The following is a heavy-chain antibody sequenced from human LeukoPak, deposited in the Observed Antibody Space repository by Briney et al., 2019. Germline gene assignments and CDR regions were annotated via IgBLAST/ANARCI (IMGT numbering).Heavy chain of an antibody. CDR3: ARGKIYGSGSPIHY. Sequence: ASVKVSCKASGYTFTGYYMHWVRQAPGQGLEWMGWINPNSGGTNYAQKFQGRVTMTRDTSISAAYMELSSLRSEDTAVYYCARGKIYGSGSPIHYWGQGTLVTVSS. CDR1: GYTFTGYY. D-gene: IGHD3-10*01. V-gene: IGHV1-2*02. CDR2: INPNSGGT. J-gene: IGHJ4*02.